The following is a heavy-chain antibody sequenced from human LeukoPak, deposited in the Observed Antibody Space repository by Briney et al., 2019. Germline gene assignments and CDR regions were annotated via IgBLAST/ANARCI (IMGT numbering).Heavy chain of an antibody. CDR2: ISSNGGST. V-gene: IGHV3-64*01. J-gene: IGHJ6*03. CDR3: AREVVTDLYYYYYYYMDV. CDR1: GFTFSSYA. D-gene: IGHD2-15*01. Sequence: GGSLRLSCAASGFTFSSYAMHWVRQAPGKGLEYVSAISSNGGSTYYANSVKGRFTISRDNSKNTLYLQMGSLRAEGMAVYYCAREVVTDLYYYYYYYMDVWGKGTTVTVSS.